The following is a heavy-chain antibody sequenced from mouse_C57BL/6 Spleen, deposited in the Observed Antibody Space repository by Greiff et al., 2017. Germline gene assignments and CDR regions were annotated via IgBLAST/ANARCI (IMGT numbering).Heavy chain of an antibody. Sequence: EVNVVESGGGLVQPGGSLSLSCAASGFTFTDYYMSWVRQPPGKALEWLGFIRNKANGYTTEYSASVKGRFTISRDNSQSILYLQMNAMIAEDSANYYCGRYSYYGSRKAMDYWGQGTSVTVDS. CDR1: GFTFTDYY. D-gene: IGHD1-1*01. CDR3: GRYSYYGSRKAMDY. J-gene: IGHJ4*01. V-gene: IGHV7-3*01. CDR2: IRNKANGYTT.